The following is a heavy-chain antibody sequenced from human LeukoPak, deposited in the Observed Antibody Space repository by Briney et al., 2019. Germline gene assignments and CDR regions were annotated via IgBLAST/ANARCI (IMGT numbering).Heavy chain of an antibody. CDR2: MYYSGNI. CDR3: AREGDIAVVPAVHYYYFMDV. CDR1: GGSISSFY. D-gene: IGHD2-2*01. V-gene: IGHV4-59*12. J-gene: IGHJ6*03. Sequence: PSETLSLTCTVSGGSISSFYWTWIRQPPGKGLDWIGSMYYSGNINYNPSLKSRVTMSVDTSKNQFSLKLSSVTAADTAVYYCAREGDIAVVPAVHYYYFMDVWGKGTTVTVSS.